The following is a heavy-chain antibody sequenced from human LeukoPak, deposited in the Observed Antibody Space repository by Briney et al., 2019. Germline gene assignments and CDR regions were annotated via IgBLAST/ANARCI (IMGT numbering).Heavy chain of an antibody. V-gene: IGHV4-59*01. D-gene: IGHD4-17*01. Sequence: PSETLSLTCTVSGGSISSYYWSWIRQPPGKGLEGIGYIYYTGSTNYNPSLTSRVTISVDTSKNQFSLKLTSVTAADTAVYYCARGPHWVTGDYDAFDIWGQGTMVTVSS. CDR1: GGSISSYY. CDR2: IYYTGST. CDR3: ARGPHWVTGDYDAFDI. J-gene: IGHJ3*02.